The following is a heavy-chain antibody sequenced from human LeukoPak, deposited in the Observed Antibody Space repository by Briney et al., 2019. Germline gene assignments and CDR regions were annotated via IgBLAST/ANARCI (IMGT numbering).Heavy chain of an antibody. V-gene: IGHV3-33*01. CDR1: GFTFSSYG. J-gene: IGHJ6*02. CDR2: IWYDGSNK. Sequence: PGGSLRLSCAASGFTFSSYGMHWVRQAPGKGLEWVALIWYDGSNKYYADSVKGRFTISRDNSKNTLYLQMNSLRAEDTAVYYCARGQASPQILWFGDQTRWYYGMDVWGQGTTVTVSS. CDR3: ARGQASPQILWFGDQTRWYYGMDV. D-gene: IGHD3-10*01.